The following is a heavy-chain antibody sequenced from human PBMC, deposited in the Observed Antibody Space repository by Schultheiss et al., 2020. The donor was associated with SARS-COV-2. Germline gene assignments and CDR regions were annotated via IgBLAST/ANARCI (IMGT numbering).Heavy chain of an antibody. D-gene: IGHD5-12*01. CDR2: ISYDGRNK. Sequence: GESLKISCVASGFTLNNFGMHWVRQAPGKGLEWVAVISYDGRNKFYGDSAKGRFTISRDTSKNTLYLQMNSLRAEDTAMYYCARNLVNWDSGYDSPLPDEDYWGQGTLVTVSS. V-gene: IGHV3-30*03. J-gene: IGHJ4*02. CDR1: GFTLNNFG. CDR3: ARNLVNWDSGYDSPLPDEDY.